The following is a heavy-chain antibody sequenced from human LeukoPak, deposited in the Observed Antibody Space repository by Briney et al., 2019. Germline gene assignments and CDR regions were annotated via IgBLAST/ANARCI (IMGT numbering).Heavy chain of an antibody. Sequence: GGSLRLSCAASGFTFSSYAMSWVRQAPGKGLEWVSRINSDGSSTSYADSVKGRFTISGDNAKNSLYLQMNSLRAEDTAVYYCARDLRDYDILTGYYVDYGMDVWGQGTTVTVSS. D-gene: IGHD3-9*01. CDR3: ARDLRDYDILTGYYVDYGMDV. V-gene: IGHV3-74*01. CDR2: INSDGSST. CDR1: GFTFSSYA. J-gene: IGHJ6*02.